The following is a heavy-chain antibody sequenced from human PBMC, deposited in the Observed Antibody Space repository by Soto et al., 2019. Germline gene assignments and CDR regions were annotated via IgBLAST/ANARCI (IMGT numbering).Heavy chain of an antibody. CDR1: GGTFGSYA. CDR3: ARSQGSSTSLEIYYYYYYGMDV. J-gene: IGHJ6*02. V-gene: IGHV1-69*01. Sequence: QVQLVQSGAEVKKPGSSVKVSCKASGGTFGSYAISWVRQAPGQGLEWMGGIIPIPGTANYAQKFQGRVTIAEDESTSTDYMELSRLRSEDTAVYYCARSQGSSTSLEIYYYYYYGMDVWGQGTTVTVSS. CDR2: IIPIPGTA. D-gene: IGHD2-2*01.